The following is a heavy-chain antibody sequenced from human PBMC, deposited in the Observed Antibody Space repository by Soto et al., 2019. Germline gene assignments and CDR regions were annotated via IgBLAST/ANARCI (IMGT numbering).Heavy chain of an antibody. J-gene: IGHJ4*02. Sequence: EVQLLESGGGLVQPGGSLRLSCAASGFTFSSYAMRWVRQAPVKGLEWVSAISGSGGSTYYADSVKGRFTISRDNSKNTLYLQMNSLRAEETAVYFFARRGSGSYCDYWGQGTLVTVSS. V-gene: IGHV3-23*01. CDR1: GFTFSSYA. CDR3: ARRGSGSYCDY. D-gene: IGHD1-26*01. CDR2: ISGSGGST.